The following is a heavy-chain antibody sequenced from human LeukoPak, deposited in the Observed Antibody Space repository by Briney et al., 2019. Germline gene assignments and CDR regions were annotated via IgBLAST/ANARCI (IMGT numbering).Heavy chain of an antibody. Sequence: GGSPRLSCKGSGYSFTNYWIAWVRQMPGKGLEWMGIIYPGDSDTRYSPSFQGQVTISADKSISTAYLQWSSLKASDTAMYYCARRTGYCSSNICSGPLNLWGQGTMVTVSS. D-gene: IGHD2-2*03. V-gene: IGHV5-51*01. CDR3: ARRTGYCSSNICSGPLNL. J-gene: IGHJ3*01. CDR1: GYSFTNYW. CDR2: IYPGDSDT.